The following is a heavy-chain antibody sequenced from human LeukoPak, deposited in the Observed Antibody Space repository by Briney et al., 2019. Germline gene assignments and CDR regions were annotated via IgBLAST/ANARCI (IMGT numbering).Heavy chain of an antibody. CDR3: ARDVAPRGYDGFDI. D-gene: IGHD2-21*01. V-gene: IGHV3-7*01. CDR1: GFTFNSYW. J-gene: IGHJ3*02. CDR2: INQDGSQK. Sequence: GGSLRLSCAASGFTFNSYWMTWVRQAPGKGLEWAASINQDGSQKYYVESLKGRFTISRDNAKNSLYLQMNSLRAEDTAVYYCARDVAPRGYDGFDIWGQGTMVTVSS.